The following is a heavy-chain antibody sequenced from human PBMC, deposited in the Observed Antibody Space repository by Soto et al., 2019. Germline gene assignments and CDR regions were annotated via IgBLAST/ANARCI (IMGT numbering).Heavy chain of an antibody. J-gene: IGHJ5*02. CDR1: GGSISSGGYY. D-gene: IGHD2-2*01. CDR2: IYYSGST. Sequence: SETLSLTCTVSGGSISSGGYYWSWIRQHPGKGLEWIGYIYYSGSTYYNPSLKSRVTISVDTSKNQFSLKLSSVTAADTAVYYCARNVLGYCSSTSCSGNWFDPWGQGTMVTVSS. V-gene: IGHV4-31*03. CDR3: ARNVLGYCSSTSCSGNWFDP.